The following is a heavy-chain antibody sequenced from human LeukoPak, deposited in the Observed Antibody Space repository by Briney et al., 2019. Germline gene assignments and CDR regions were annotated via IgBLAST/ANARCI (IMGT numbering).Heavy chain of an antibody. CDR1: GGSIISYF. D-gene: IGHD5-12*01. V-gene: IGHV4-59*01. Sequence: PSETLSLTCTVSGGSIISYFWSWIRQPPGKGPEWIGYIFDSGTTNYNPSTNYNPSLKSRVTVSLDTSKNHFSLKLSSVTAADTAVYFCARGGVTTIAQYDYWGQGILVTVSS. J-gene: IGHJ4*02. CDR3: ARGGVTTIAQYDY. CDR2: IFDSGTTNYNPST.